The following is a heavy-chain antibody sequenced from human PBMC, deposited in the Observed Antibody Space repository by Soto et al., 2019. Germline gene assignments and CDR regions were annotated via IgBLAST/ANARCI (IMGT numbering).Heavy chain of an antibody. D-gene: IGHD4-17*01. J-gene: IGHJ5*02. CDR1: GGTFSSYT. CDR3: ARDLDPRYGNWFAP. CDR2: IIPILGQA. Sequence: QVQLVQSGAEVKKPGSSVKVSCKASGGTFSSYTISWVRKAPGQGLEWMGRIIPILGQANYAQKFQVRVTSTADKSTSTAYMELSSLRSEDTAGYDCARDLDPRYGNWFAPWGQGTPVTDSS. V-gene: IGHV1-69*08.